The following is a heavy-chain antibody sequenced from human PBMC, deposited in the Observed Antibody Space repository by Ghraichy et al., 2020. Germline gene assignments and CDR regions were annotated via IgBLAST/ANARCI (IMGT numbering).Heavy chain of an antibody. CDR3: AESMTD. Sequence: GGSLRLSCAASGFTISSHWMTWVRQAPGKGLEWVANINQDGSEKYYVDSVKGRFTISRDNARNSLYLQMNSLRTEDTAVYYCAESMTDWGQGTLVTVSS. V-gene: IGHV3-7*03. CDR2: INQDGSEK. J-gene: IGHJ4*02. CDR1: GFTISSHW. D-gene: IGHD2-8*01.